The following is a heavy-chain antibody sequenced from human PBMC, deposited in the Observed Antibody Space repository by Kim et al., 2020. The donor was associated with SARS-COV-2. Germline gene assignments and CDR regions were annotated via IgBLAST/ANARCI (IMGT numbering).Heavy chain of an antibody. D-gene: IGHD6-19*01. CDR3: ATLSVQWLVSSFAFDI. J-gene: IGHJ3*02. CDR1: GGSISSSSYY. Sequence: SETLSLTCTVSGGSISSSSYYWGWIRQPPGKGLEWIGSIYYSGSTYYNPSLKSRVTISVDTSKNQFSLKLSSVTAADTAVYYCATLSVQWLVSSFAFDIWGQGTMVTVSS. V-gene: IGHV4-39*01. CDR2: IYYSGST.